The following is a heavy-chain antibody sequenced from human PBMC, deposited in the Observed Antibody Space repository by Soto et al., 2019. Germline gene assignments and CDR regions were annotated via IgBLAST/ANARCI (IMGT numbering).Heavy chain of an antibody. D-gene: IGHD3-10*01. V-gene: IGHV3-7*01. CDR1: GVSFSSYG. Sequence: GESLTLSCTVSGVSFSSYGKRWVRKAQGKGLEWLATIKMDASEKKYVDSVKGRFTMSRDNAKNALYLQMDSLRAEDTAVYYCARVSGYGSGASENRYFDYWGHGTLVTVSA. CDR2: IKMDASEK. J-gene: IGHJ4*01. CDR3: ARVSGYGSGASENRYFDY.